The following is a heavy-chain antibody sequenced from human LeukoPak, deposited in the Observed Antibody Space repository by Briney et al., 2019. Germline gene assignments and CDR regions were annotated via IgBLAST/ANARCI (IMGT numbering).Heavy chain of an antibody. V-gene: IGHV1-18*01. J-gene: IGHJ4*02. CDR1: GYTFTSYG. D-gene: IGHD5-18*01. Sequence: ASVKVSCTASGYTFTSYGISWVRQAPGQGLEWMGWISAYNGNTNYAQTLQGRVTMTTDTSTSTAYLELSSLRSEDTAVYYCARRGYSYGLFEYWGQGTLVTVSS. CDR3: ARRGYSYGLFEY. CDR2: ISAYNGNT.